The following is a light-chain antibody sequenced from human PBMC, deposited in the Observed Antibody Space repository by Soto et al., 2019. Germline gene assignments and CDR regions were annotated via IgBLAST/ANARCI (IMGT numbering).Light chain of an antibody. V-gene: IGKV1-9*01. CDR1: QGISTF. Sequence: DIQLTQSPSFLSASVGDRVTITCRASQGISTFLAWYQLKPGKAPKLLIYAASTLQSGVPSRFSGSGSGTEFTLTTSSLQPEDFATYYCQQHNSYPIPFGQGTRLEIK. CDR3: QQHNSYPIP. J-gene: IGKJ5*01. CDR2: AAS.